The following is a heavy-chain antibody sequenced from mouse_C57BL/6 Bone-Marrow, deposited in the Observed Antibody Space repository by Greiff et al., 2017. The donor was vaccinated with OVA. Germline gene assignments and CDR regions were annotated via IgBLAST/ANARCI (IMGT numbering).Heavy chain of an antibody. CDR3: TTLNGSWYFDV. CDR1: GFNIKDDY. D-gene: IGHD2-2*01. CDR2: IDPENGDT. V-gene: IGHV14-4*01. Sequence: VQLQQSGAELVRPGASVKLSCTASGFNIKDDYMPWVKQRPEQGLEWIGWIDPENGDTEYASKFQGKATITADTSSNTAYLQLSSLTSEGTAVYYCTTLNGSWYFDVWGTGTTVTVSS. J-gene: IGHJ1*03.